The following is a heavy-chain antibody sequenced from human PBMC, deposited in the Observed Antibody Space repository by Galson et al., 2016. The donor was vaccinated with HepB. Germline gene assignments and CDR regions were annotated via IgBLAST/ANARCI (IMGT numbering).Heavy chain of an antibody. J-gene: IGHJ6*03. D-gene: IGHD6-6*01. CDR1: GGSVRGNF. CDR3: ARERGIVARPVAYNSYSMDV. Sequence: SLRLSCAVSGGSVRGNFIFWVRQPPGKGLEWVSLTYNTGDSNYADSVKGRFTVSRDDSKNTLDLQMNSLRAGDTAVYYCARERGIVARPVAYNSYSMDVWGKGTTVIVSS. CDR2: TYNTGDS. V-gene: IGHV3-53*01.